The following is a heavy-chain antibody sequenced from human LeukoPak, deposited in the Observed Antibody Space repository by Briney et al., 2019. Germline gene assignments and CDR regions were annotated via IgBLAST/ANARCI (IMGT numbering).Heavy chain of an antibody. Sequence: GGSLRLSCAASGFTFSSYWMKWVRQAPGKGLEWVANINQDGSEKYCVDSVKGRFTISRDNAKNSLYLQMNSLGVEDTAVYYCARGQKGYRSYDIWGQGTKVTVSS. D-gene: IGHD5-18*01. CDR2: INQDGSEK. V-gene: IGHV3-7*05. J-gene: IGHJ3*02. CDR3: ARGQKGYRSYDI. CDR1: GFTFSSYW.